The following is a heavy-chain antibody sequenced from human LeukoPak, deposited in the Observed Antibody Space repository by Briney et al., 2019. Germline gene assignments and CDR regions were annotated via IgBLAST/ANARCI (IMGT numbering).Heavy chain of an antibody. CDR3: ARDRWSASGSSWYDY. CDR2: ISSSSSYI. D-gene: IGHD6-13*01. V-gene: IGHV3-21*01. Sequence: GGSLRLSCAASGFTFSSYNMNWVRQAPGTGLEWVSSISSSSSYIYYADSVKGRFTISRDNAKNSMYLQMNSLRAEDTAVYYCARDRWSASGSSWYDYWGQGTQVTVSS. J-gene: IGHJ4*02. CDR1: GFTFSSYN.